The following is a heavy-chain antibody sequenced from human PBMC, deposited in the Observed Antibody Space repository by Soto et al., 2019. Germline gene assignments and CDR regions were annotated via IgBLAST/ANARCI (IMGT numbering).Heavy chain of an antibody. Sequence: EVQLVESGGGLVQPGGSLRLSCAAAGFTFSSYSMDWVRHAPGKGLEWVSYITSGSSTIHYADSVKGRFTISRDNAKNSLFLQMNSLRVEETAVYYCVRDAGSFGYWGQGTLVTVSS. D-gene: IGHD3-10*01. CDR1: GFTFSSYS. J-gene: IGHJ4*02. CDR2: ITSGSSTI. V-gene: IGHV3-48*01. CDR3: VRDAGSFGY.